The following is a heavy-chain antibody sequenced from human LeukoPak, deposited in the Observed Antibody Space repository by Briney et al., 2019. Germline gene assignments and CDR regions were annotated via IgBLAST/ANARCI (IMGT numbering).Heavy chain of an antibody. J-gene: IGHJ4*02. CDR3: AKDRQYGDYGGGDFFDS. CDR1: GFTFDDYA. D-gene: IGHD4-17*01. Sequence: GGSLRLSCAASGFTFDDYAMHWVRQAPGKGLQWISSINWVGDTSSYADSVKGRFTVSRDNTKGSLYLQMHSLRSKDTALYYCAKDRQYGDYGGGDFFDSWGQGTLVTVSS. CDR2: INWVGDTS. V-gene: IGHV3-43D*03.